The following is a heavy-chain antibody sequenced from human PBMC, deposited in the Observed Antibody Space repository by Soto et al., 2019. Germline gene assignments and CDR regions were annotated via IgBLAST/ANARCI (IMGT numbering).Heavy chain of an antibody. CDR3: AKREDTAMVQGAFDI. V-gene: IGHV3-23*01. CDR1: GFTFTNHA. D-gene: IGHD5-18*01. J-gene: IGHJ3*02. Sequence: EVQLLESGGGLVQPGGSLRLSCAASGFTFTNHAMSWVRQAPGKGLEWVSTISGSGDSTYYANSVKGRFTISRDNFKNTLYLQMNSLRAEDTAVYYCAKREDTAMVQGAFDIWGQGTMVTVSS. CDR2: ISGSGDST.